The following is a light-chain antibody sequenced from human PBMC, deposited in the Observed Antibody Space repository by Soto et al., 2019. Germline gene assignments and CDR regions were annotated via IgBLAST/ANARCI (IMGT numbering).Light chain of an antibody. J-gene: IGKJ4*01. CDR1: QSVSSY. Sequence: EIVLTQSPATLSLSPGERATLSCRASQSVSSYLAWYQQKPGQAPRLLIYDASDRATGIPARFSGSGSGTDFTLTTSSLEPEDFAVYYCQQRNSWPLTFGGGTKVEI. CDR3: QQRNSWPLT. V-gene: IGKV3-11*01. CDR2: DAS.